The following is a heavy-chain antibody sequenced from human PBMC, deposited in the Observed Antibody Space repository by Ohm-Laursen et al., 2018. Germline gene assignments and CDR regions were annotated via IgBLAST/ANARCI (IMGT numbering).Heavy chain of an antibody. Sequence: SVKGRFTISRDNSKNTLYLQMSSLRAEDTAVYYCARGSSPLDFWGQGTLVTVSS. V-gene: IGHV3-23*01. J-gene: IGHJ4*02. CDR3: ARGSSPLDF.